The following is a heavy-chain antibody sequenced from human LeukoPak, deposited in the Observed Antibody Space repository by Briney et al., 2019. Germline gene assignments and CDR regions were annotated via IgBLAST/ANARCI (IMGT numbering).Heavy chain of an antibody. CDR1: GYTFTSYA. J-gene: IGHJ5*02. V-gene: IGHV7-4-1*02. D-gene: IGHD3-10*01. CDR3: ARGVGGSGSYYNWFDP. CDR2: INTNTGNP. Sequence: ASVKVSCKASGYTFTSYAMNWVRQAPGQGLEWMGWINTNTGNPTYAQGFTGRFVFSLDTSVSTAYLQISSLKAEDTAAYYCARGVGGSGSYYNWFDPWGQGTLVTVSS.